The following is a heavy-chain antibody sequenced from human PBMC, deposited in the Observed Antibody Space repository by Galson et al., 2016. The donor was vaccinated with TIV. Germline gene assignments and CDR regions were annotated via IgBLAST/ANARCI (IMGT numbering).Heavy chain of an antibody. CDR2: IIPILGSS. CDR1: GDTFASYA. CDR3: ARVRCGELSGYYYYMDV. V-gene: IGHV1-69*13. J-gene: IGHJ6*03. D-gene: IGHD3-10*01. Sequence: SVKVSCKASGDTFASYAFSWVRQAPGQGLEVMGRIIPILGSSDYAQRFQGRVTITADASTSTVYMELRSLRSEDTAMYYCARVRCGELSGYYYYMDVWGKGTTVTVSS.